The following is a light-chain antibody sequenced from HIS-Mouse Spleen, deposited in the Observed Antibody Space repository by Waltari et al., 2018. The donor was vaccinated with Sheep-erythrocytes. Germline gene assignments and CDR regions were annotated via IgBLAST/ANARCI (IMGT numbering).Light chain of an antibody. V-gene: IGLV2-11*01. J-gene: IGLJ1*01. CDR1: SSDVGGYDS. CDR2: DVS. Sequence: QSALTQPRSVSGSPGQSVTIPCTGTSSDVGGYDSVSWTQQHPGKAPKLMIYDVSKRPSGVPDRFSGSKSGNTASLTISGLQAMDEADYYCQAWDSSTYVFGTGTKVTVL. CDR3: QAWDSSTYV.